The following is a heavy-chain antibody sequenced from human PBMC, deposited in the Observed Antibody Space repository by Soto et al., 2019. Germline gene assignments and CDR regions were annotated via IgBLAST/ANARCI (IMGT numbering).Heavy chain of an antibody. J-gene: IGHJ3*02. CDR2: IIPIFGTA. Sequence: QVQLVQSGAEVKKPGSSVKVSCKASGGTFSSYAISWVRQAPGQGLEWMGGIIPIFGTANYAQKFQGRVTITADESTSTAYMELSSLRSEDTAVYYCARGHDGWLVAVNAFDILGQGTMVTVSS. V-gene: IGHV1-69*01. CDR3: ARGHDGWLVAVNAFDI. CDR1: GGTFSSYA. D-gene: IGHD6-19*01.